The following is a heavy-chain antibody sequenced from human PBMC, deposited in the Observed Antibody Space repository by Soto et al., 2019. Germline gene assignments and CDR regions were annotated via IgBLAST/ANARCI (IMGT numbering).Heavy chain of an antibody. D-gene: IGHD3-3*01. CDR2: INHSGST. CDR3: ARVRREYYDFLRGSSWYYYGMDV. V-gene: IGHV4-34*01. J-gene: IGHJ6*02. Sequence: QVQLQQWGAGLLKPSETLSLTCAVYGGSFSGYYWSWIRQPPGKGLEWIGEINHSGSTNYNPSLKSRVTISVDTSKNQFSLKLSSVTDADTAVYYCARVRREYYDFLRGSSWYYYGMDVWGQGTTVTVSS. CDR1: GGSFSGYY.